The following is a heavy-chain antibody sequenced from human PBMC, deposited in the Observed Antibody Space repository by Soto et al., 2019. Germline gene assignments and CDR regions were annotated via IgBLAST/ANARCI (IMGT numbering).Heavy chain of an antibody. V-gene: IGHV3-21*01. CDR2: ISSSSSSI. J-gene: IGHJ4*02. CDR1: GFMFSSYS. D-gene: IGHD3-22*01. Sequence: EVLLVESGGGLVKPGGSLRLSCAASGFMFSSYSMNWVRQAPGQGLEWVSFISSSSSSIKYADSVKGRFTISRDNAKNSLYLQMNSLRAEDTAVYYCVRDLSYDSSGWGQGTLVTVSS. CDR3: VRDLSYDSSG.